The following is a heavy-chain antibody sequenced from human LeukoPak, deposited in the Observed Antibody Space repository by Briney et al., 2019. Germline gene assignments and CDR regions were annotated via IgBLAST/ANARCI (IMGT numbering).Heavy chain of an antibody. V-gene: IGHV3-30*18. J-gene: IGHJ3*02. CDR2: ISYDGSNK. D-gene: IGHD1-26*01. Sequence: GGSLRLSCAASGFTFNSYGMHWVRQAPGKGLEWVAVISYDGSNKYYADSVKGRFTISRDNSKNTLYLQMNSLRAEDTAVYYCAQVGANYAFDIWGQGTMVTVSS. CDR1: GFTFNSYG. CDR3: AQVGANYAFDI.